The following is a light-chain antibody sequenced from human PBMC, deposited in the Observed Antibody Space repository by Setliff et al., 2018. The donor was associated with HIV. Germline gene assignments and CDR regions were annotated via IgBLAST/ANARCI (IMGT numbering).Light chain of an antibody. CDR1: SSGVGGYNY. V-gene: IGLV2-14*03. CDR3: SSYTDNSTLDV. J-gene: IGLJ1*01. CDR2: DVS. Sequence: QSALTQPASVSGSPGQSITISCTGTSSGVGGYNYVSWYQQHPGEAPRLLIYDVSYRPSGISRRFSGSKSGSTASLTISGLQTEDEADYYCSSYTDNSTLDVFGTGTKVTVL.